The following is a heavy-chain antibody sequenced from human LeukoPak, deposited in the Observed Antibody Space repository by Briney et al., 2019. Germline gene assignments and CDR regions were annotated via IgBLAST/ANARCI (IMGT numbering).Heavy chain of an antibody. Sequence: GGSLRLSCAASRFTFSSYEMNWVRQAPGKGLEWVSYISSSGSTIYYADSVKGQFTISRDNAKNSLYLQMNSLRAEDTAVYYCARDGDYAYGMDVWGQGTTVTVSS. CDR2: ISSSGSTI. CDR3: ARDGDYAYGMDV. CDR1: RFTFSSYE. D-gene: IGHD4-17*01. V-gene: IGHV3-48*03. J-gene: IGHJ6*02.